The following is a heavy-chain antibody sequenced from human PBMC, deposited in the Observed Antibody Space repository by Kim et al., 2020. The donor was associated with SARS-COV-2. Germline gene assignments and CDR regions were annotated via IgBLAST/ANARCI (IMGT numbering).Heavy chain of an antibody. V-gene: IGHV1-69*13. Sequence: SVKVSCKASGGTFSSYAISWVRQAPGQGLEWMGGIIPIFGTANYAQKFQGRVTITADESTSTAYMELSSLRSEDTAVYYCASGDFMVRGVRYFDYWGQGTLVTVSS. CDR2: IIPIFGTA. CDR3: ASGDFMVRGVRYFDY. D-gene: IGHD3-10*01. CDR1: GGTFSSYA. J-gene: IGHJ4*02.